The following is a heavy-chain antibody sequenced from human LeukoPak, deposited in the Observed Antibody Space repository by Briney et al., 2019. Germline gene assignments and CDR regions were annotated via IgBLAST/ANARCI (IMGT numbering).Heavy chain of an antibody. CDR2: IYHSGST. J-gene: IGHJ4*02. CDR3: VLAAITIAATGSLVY. D-gene: IGHD6-13*01. V-gene: IGHV4-38-2*01. Sequence: SESLSLTCAVSGYSISSGYYWGWIRQPPGKGLEWIGSIYHSGSTYYNPSLKSRVIISVDTSKNQFSLKLSSVTAADTVVYYCVLAAITIAATGSLVYWGQGTVVTVSS. CDR1: GYSISSGYY.